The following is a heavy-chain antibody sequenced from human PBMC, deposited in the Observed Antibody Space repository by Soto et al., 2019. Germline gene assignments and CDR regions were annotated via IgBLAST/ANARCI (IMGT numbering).Heavy chain of an antibody. D-gene: IGHD5-12*01. J-gene: IGHJ4*02. V-gene: IGHV1-8*01. CDR1: GYTFTSYD. CDR2: MNPNSGNT. Sequence: ASGKVSCKASGYTFTSYDINWVLQATGQGLEWMGWMNPNSGNTGYAQKFQGRVTMTRNTSISTAYMELSSLRSEDTAVYYCARGVGRRWLQFGKNYFDYWGQGTLVNV. CDR3: ARGVGRRWLQFGKNYFDY.